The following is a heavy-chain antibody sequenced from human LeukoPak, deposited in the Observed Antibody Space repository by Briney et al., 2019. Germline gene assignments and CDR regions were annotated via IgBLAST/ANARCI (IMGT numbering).Heavy chain of an antibody. V-gene: IGHV4-39*01. CDR2: IYYSGST. J-gene: IGHJ4*02. D-gene: IGHD1-26*01. CDR1: GGSISSSYYY. Sequence: PSETLSLTCTVSGGSISSSYYYWGWIRQPPGKGLEWIGSIYYSGSTYYNPSLKSRVTISVDTSRNQFSLKLNSVTAADTAVYYCAGLFGIVGVDYWGQGTLVTVSS. CDR3: AGLFGIVGVDY.